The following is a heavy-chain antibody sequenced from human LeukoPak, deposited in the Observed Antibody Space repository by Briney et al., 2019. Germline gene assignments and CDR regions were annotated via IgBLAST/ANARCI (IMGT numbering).Heavy chain of an antibody. Sequence: GESLKISCKGSGYSFTSYWIGWVRQMPGKGLEWMGIVYPGDSDTRYSPSFQGQVTISADKSISTAYLQWSSLKASDTAMYYCANAYCGGDCPRGDAFDIWGQGTMVTVSS. D-gene: IGHD2-21*02. CDR1: GYSFTSYW. V-gene: IGHV5-51*01. J-gene: IGHJ3*02. CDR3: ANAYCGGDCPRGDAFDI. CDR2: VYPGDSDT.